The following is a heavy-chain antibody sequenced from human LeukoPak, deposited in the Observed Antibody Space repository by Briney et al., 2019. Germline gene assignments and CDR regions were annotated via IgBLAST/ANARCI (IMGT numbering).Heavy chain of an antibody. V-gene: IGHV4-59*08. J-gene: IGHJ4*02. Sequence: PSETLSLTCTVSGGSISSYYWSCIRQPPGKGLEWIGYIYYSGSTNYNPSLKSRVTISVDTSKNQFFLKLSSVTAADTAVYYCATLLSSSWSFDYWGQGTLVTVSS. CDR2: IYYSGST. CDR3: ATLLSSSWSFDY. CDR1: GGSISSYY. D-gene: IGHD6-13*01.